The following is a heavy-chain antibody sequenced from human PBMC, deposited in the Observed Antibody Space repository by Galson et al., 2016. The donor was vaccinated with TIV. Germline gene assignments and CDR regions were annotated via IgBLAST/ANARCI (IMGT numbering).Heavy chain of an antibody. CDR3: AKDRDLYPPFMGTFDH. CDR2: ISYDGSNK. V-gene: IGHV3-30*18. Sequence: SLRLSCAASGFTFSRFGMHWVRQAPGKGLEWVAVISYDGSNKYYADSAKGRLTISRDNSKNTLYLKMNSLRAEDTAVYYCAKDRDLYPPFMGTFDHWGQGTMVTVPS. CDR1: GFTFSRFG. D-gene: IGHD7-27*01. J-gene: IGHJ4*02.